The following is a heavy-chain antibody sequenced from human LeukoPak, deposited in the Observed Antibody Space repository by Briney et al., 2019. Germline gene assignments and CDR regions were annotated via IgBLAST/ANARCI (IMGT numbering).Heavy chain of an antibody. V-gene: IGHV4-59*08. J-gene: IGHJ5*01. CDR1: GGSISSYY. D-gene: IGHD5-12*01. CDR3: ARHFLRGGFDS. CDR2: VYESGDT. Sequence: SETLSLTCTVSGGSISSYYWSWIRQPLGKGLEWIAYVYESGDTCYKPSLRSRVTISLDTSKNQFSLKLTSVTAADTAVYYCARHFLRGGFDSWGQGTLVTVSS.